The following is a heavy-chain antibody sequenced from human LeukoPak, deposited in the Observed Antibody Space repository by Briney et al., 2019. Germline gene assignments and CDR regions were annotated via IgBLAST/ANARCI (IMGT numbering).Heavy chain of an antibody. CDR2: IYTSGST. CDR1: GGSISSYY. Sequence: SETLSLTCTVSGGSISSYYRSWIRQPAGKGLEWIGRIYTSGSTNYNPSLKSRVTMSVDTSKNQFSLKLSSVTAADTAVYYCAGNLLTYYYGSGGFDPWGQGTLVTVSS. V-gene: IGHV4-4*07. CDR3: AGNLLTYYYGSGGFDP. D-gene: IGHD3-10*01. J-gene: IGHJ5*02.